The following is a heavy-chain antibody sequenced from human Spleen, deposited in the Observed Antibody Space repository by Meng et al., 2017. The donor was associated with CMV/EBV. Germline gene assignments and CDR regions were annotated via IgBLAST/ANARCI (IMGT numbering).Heavy chain of an antibody. CDR3: ARVAAAGPIDY. J-gene: IGHJ4*02. Sequence: ASVKVSCKASGYTLTYYYMHWVRQAPGQGLEWMGWINPNSGGTNYARKFQGRVTMTRDTSISTAYMALSRLRSDDTAVYYCARVAAAGPIDYWGQGTLVTVSS. CDR1: GYTLTYYY. CDR2: INPNSGGT. D-gene: IGHD6-13*01. V-gene: IGHV1-2*02.